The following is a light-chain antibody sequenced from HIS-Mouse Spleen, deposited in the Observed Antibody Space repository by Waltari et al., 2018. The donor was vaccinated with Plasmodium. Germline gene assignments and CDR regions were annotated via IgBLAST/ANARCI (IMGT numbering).Light chain of an antibody. J-gene: IGLJ2*01. CDR3: SSYAGSNNLV. Sequence: QSALPQPPSASGSPGQSVTISCPGTSSDVGGYNYVSWYQQHPGKAPKLMIYEVSKRPSGVPDRFSGSKSGNTASLTVSGLQAEDEADYYCSSYAGSNNLVFG. CDR1: SSDVGGYNY. V-gene: IGLV2-8*01. CDR2: EVS.